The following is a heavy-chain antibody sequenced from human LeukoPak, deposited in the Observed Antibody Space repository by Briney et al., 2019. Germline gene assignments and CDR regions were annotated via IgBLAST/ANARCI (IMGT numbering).Heavy chain of an antibody. V-gene: IGHV3-23*01. CDR1: GFTFSSYA. J-gene: IGHJ4*02. CDR3: AKQRLSMTTVTTGFFDH. D-gene: IGHD4-17*01. Sequence: GGSLRLSCAASGFTFSSYAMSWVRQAPGKGLEWVSAISGSGGSTYYADSVKGRFTISRDNSKNTLYLQMNSLRAEDTAVYYCAKQRLSMTTVTTGFFDHWGQGTLVTVSS. CDR2: ISGSGGST.